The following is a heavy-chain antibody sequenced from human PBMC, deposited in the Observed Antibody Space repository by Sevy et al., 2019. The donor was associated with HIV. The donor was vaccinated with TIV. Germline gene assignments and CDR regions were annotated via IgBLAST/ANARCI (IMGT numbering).Heavy chain of an antibody. CDR3: ARSLPTTAEFDY. CDR2: VSSSGNT. J-gene: IGHJ4*02. D-gene: IGHD1-26*01. V-gene: IGHV4-4*07. Sequence: SETLSLTCTVSGGSMNNYYWTWIRQPAGKGLEWIGRVSSSGNTNYNPSLQSRLTMSVDTSRNHFSLRLSTVTAADTAVYYCARSLPTTAEFDYWGQGTQVTVSS. CDR1: GGSMNNYY.